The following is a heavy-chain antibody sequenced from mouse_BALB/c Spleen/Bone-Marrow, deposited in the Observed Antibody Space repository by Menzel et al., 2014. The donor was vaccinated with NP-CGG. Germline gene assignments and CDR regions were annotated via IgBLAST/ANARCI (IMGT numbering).Heavy chain of an antibody. V-gene: IGHV7-3*02. J-gene: IGHJ3*01. CDR2: IRNKANGYTT. Sequence: EVKLVESGGGLVQPGGSLRLSCATSGFTFTDYYMSWVRQPPGKALEWLGFIRNKANGYTTEYSASVKGRFTISRDNSQNILYLQMNTLRAEDSATYYCARDVGNYVRFAYWGQGTLVTVSA. CDR3: ARDVGNYVRFAY. D-gene: IGHD2-1*01. CDR1: GFTFTDYY.